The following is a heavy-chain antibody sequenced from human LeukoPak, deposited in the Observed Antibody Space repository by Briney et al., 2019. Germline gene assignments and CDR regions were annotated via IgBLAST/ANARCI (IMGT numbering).Heavy chain of an antibody. V-gene: IGHV4-31*11. CDR1: GGSISSGGYS. CDR2: IYYSGST. CDR3: ARDLVAAAGPMDV. D-gene: IGHD6-13*01. J-gene: IGHJ6*02. Sequence: SETLSLTCAVSGGSISSGGYSWSWIRQPPGKGLAWIGYIYYSGSTYYNPSLKSRVTISIDTSKNQFSLKLSSVTAADTAVYYCARDLVAAAGPMDVWGQGTTVTVSS.